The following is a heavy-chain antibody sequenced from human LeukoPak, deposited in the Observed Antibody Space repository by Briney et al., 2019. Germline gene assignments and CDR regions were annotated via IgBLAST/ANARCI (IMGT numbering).Heavy chain of an antibody. J-gene: IGHJ4*02. CDR1: GYSFTSYW. D-gene: IGHD5-18*01. Sequence: PGESLKISCKGSGYSFTSYWIGWVRQLPGKGLEWMGIIYPGDSDTRYSPSFQGQVTISADKSISTAYLQWSSLKASDTAMYYCARLLKVYSYGVNYYFDYWGQGTLVTVSS. CDR2: IYPGDSDT. CDR3: ARLLKVYSYGVNYYFDY. V-gene: IGHV5-51*01.